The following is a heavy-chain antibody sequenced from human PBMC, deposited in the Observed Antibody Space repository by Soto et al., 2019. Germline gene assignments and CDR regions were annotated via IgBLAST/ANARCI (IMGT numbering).Heavy chain of an antibody. Sequence: GGSLRLSCAASGFTFSSYAMSWVRQAPGKGLEWVSAISGSGGSTYYADSVKGRFTISRDNSKNTLYLQMNSLRAEDTAVYYCAKDRSIAVAAETFDYWRQGTLVTASS. CDR2: ISGSGGST. CDR1: GFTFSSYA. CDR3: AKDRSIAVAAETFDY. V-gene: IGHV3-23*01. D-gene: IGHD6-13*01. J-gene: IGHJ4*02.